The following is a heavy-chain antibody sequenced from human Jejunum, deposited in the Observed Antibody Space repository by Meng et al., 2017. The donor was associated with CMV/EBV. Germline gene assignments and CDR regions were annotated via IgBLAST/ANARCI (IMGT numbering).Heavy chain of an antibody. CDR3: ARGTIAAELFDY. D-gene: IGHD6-6*01. CDR1: GFTVSSNY. CDR2: IYAGSSA. J-gene: IGHJ4*02. Sequence: AVSGFTVSSNYRCWGRQAPGKGVEWVSVIYAGSSAYYADPVKYRFTISRDNSKTTLYLQMNSLRAEDTAVYYCARGTIAAELFDYWGQGTLVTVSS. V-gene: IGHV3-53*01.